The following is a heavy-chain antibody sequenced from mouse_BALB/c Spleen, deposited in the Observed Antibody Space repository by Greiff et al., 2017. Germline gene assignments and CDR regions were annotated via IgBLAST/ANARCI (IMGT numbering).Heavy chain of an antibody. CDR1: GYSITSGYY. V-gene: IGHV3-6*02. CDR3: ARYGYDEYFDV. Sequence: EVQLQQSGPGLVKPSQSLSLTCSVTGYSITSGYYWNWIRQFPGNKLEWMGYISYDGSNNYNPSLKNRISITRDTSKNQFFLKLNSVTTEDTATYYCARYGYDEYFDVWGAGTTVTVSS. J-gene: IGHJ1*01. D-gene: IGHD2-2*01. CDR2: ISYDGSN.